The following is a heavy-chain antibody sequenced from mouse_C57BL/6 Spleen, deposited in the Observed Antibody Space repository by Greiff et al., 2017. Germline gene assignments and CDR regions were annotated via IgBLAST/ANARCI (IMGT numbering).Heavy chain of an antibody. D-gene: IGHD3-1*01. Sequence: VKLVESGPELVKPGASVKISCKASGYAFSSSWMNWVKQRPGKGLEWIGRNYPGDGDTNYNGKFKGKATLTADKSSSTAYMQLSSLTSEDSAVYFCARSGAVSTGFAYWGQGTLVTVSA. CDR1: GYAFSSSW. CDR3: ARSGAVSTGFAY. V-gene: IGHV1-82*01. CDR2: NYPGDGDT. J-gene: IGHJ3*01.